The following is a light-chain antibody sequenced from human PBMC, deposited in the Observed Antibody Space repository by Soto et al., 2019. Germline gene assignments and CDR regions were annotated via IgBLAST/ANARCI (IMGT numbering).Light chain of an antibody. CDR1: KLGDKY. CDR2: QDS. Sequence: SYELTQPPSVSVSPGQTASITCSGGKLGDKYACWYQQKPGQSPVLVIYQDSKRPSGIPERFSGSNSGNTATLTISGTQAMDEADYYCQAWDSSTVVFGGGTKFTVL. CDR3: QAWDSSTVV. V-gene: IGLV3-1*01. J-gene: IGLJ2*01.